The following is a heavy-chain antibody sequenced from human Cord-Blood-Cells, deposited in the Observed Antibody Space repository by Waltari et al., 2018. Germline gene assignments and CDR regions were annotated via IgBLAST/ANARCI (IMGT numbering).Heavy chain of an antibody. V-gene: IGHV2-5*02. CDR2: IYWADDK. D-gene: IGHD1-26*01. Sequence: TQTLTLTCTFPGFSLSTSGVGVGWIRQPPGKALEWLALIYWADDKRYSPSLQSRLTITKDTSKNQVVLTMTNMDPVDTATYYCAHCPVRAKGIGAFDIWGQGTMVTVSS. J-gene: IGHJ3*02. CDR1: GFSLSTSGVG. CDR3: AHCPVRAKGIGAFDI.